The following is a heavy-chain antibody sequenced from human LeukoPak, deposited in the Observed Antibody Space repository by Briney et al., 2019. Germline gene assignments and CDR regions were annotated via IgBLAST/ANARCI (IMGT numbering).Heavy chain of an antibody. Sequence: SETLSLTCTVSGGSISRHYWSWIRQAPGKGLEWIGYISYSGSTNYNPSLKSRVTISVDTSKNQFSLKLSSVTAADTAVSYCARHVGPGYSYGFDNWGQGTLVTVSS. D-gene: IGHD5-18*01. CDR1: GGSISRHY. V-gene: IGHV4-59*08. CDR3: ARHVGPGYSYGFDN. J-gene: IGHJ4*02. CDR2: ISYSGST.